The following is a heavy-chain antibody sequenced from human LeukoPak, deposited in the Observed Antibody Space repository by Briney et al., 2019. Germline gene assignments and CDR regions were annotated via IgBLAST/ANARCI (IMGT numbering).Heavy chain of an antibody. J-gene: IGHJ4*02. V-gene: IGHV1-18*01. CDR2: ISPYNGNT. CDR1: GYTFSNYG. Sequence: ASVKVSCTASGYTFSNYGISWVRQAPGQGLEWRGWISPYNGNTNYAQNFQGRVTMTTDTSTTTTYMELRSLTSDDTGVYYCARDEEILAKVFDFWGQGTLVTVSS. D-gene: IGHD5-12*01. CDR3: ARDEEILAKVFDF.